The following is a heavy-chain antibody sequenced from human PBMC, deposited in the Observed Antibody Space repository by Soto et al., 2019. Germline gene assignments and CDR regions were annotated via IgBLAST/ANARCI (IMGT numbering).Heavy chain of an antibody. Sequence: PGGSLRLSCAASGFTVSSNYMSWVRQAPGKGLEWVSVMYSGGSTYYADSVKGRFTISRDISKNTLYLQMNSLRAEDTAVYYCARGAVRRGGGAFDIWGQGTMVTVSS. V-gene: IGHV3-53*01. CDR2: MYSGGST. CDR1: GFTVSSNY. D-gene: IGHD3-10*01. CDR3: ARGAVRRGGGAFDI. J-gene: IGHJ3*02.